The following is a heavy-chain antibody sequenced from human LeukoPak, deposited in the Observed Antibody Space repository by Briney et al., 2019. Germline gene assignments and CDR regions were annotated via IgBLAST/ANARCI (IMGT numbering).Heavy chain of an antibody. J-gene: IGHJ4*02. CDR2: ISGSGGST. CDR3: AKGGGGLWFGEFSHFDY. V-gene: IGHV3-23*01. CDR1: GFTFSSYA. D-gene: IGHD3-10*01. Sequence: PGGSLRLFCAASGFTFSSYAMSWVRQAPGKGLEWVSAISGSGGSTYYADSVKGRFTISRDNSKNTLYLQMHSLRAEDTAVYYCAKGGGGLWFGEFSHFDYWGQGTLVTVSS.